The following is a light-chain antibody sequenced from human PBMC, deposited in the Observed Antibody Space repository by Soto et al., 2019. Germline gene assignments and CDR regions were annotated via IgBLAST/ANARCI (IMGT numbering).Light chain of an antibody. V-gene: IGLV1-40*01. CDR3: QSSDSSLSGSVV. CDR2: DNN. CDR1: SSNIGAGYD. J-gene: IGLJ2*01. Sequence: QSVLTQPPSVSGAPGQRVTISCTGSSSNIGAGYDVHWYQQLPGTVPKLLIYDNNNRPSGVPDRFSGSNSGTSASLAITGLQAEDEVDYYCQSSDSSLSGSVVFGGGTKLTLL.